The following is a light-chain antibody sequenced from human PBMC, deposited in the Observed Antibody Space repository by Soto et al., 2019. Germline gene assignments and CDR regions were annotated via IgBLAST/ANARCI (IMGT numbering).Light chain of an antibody. CDR3: QQRSDWPPT. CDR2: DTS. Sequence: EIVLTQSPATLSLSPGERATLSCRASQTVGSYLAWFRQTPGQTPRLLIYDTSIRATGVPARFSGSGSGTDFTLTISSLEAEDFAIYCCQQRSDWPPTFGQGTKVDIK. V-gene: IGKV3-11*01. J-gene: IGKJ1*01. CDR1: QTVGSY.